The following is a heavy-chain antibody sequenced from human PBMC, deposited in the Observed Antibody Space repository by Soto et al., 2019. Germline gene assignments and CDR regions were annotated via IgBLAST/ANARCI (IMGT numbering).Heavy chain of an antibody. D-gene: IGHD6-13*01. V-gene: IGHV3-21*01. CDR3: ASPGYSSSWPYHYVMDF. J-gene: IGHJ6*02. Sequence: PGGSLRLSCAASGFAFSSYSMNWVRQAPGKGLEWVSSISSSSSYIYYADSVKGRFTISRDNAKNSLYLQMNSLRAEDTAVYYCASPGYSSSWPYHYVMDFRGQGSSVIVSS. CDR1: GFAFSSYS. CDR2: ISSSSSYI.